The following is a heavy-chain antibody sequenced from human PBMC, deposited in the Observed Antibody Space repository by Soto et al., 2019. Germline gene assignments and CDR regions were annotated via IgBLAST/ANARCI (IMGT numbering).Heavy chain of an antibody. D-gene: IGHD3-16*01. CDR2: IYYSGST. CDR1: GGSISSGGYY. J-gene: IGHJ6*02. Sequence: QVQLQESGPGLVKPSQTLSLTCTVFGGSISSGGYYWSWIRQHPGKGLEWIGYIYYSGSTYYNPSLKSRVTLSVDTSKNQFSLKLSSVTAADTAVYYCARGGRRSPGMDVWGQGTTVTVSS. CDR3: ARGGRRSPGMDV. V-gene: IGHV4-31*03.